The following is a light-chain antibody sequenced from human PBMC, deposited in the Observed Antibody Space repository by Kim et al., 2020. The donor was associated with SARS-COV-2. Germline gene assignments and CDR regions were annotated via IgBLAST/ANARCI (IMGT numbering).Light chain of an antibody. CDR1: SLRIYY. Sequence: SSELTQDPAVSVALGQTVRITCQGDSLRIYYTSWYQQKPGQAPVLVIYGKTERPSGIPDRFSGSSSGNTASLTISGAQAEDEADYYCNSRDSSGDLVIFGGGTKLTVL. CDR3: NSRDSSGDLVI. J-gene: IGLJ2*01. V-gene: IGLV3-19*01. CDR2: GKT.